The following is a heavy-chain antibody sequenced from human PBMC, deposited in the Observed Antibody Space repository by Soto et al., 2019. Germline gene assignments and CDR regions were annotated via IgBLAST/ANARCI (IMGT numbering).Heavy chain of an antibody. J-gene: IGHJ6*02. CDR2: IMPVFPTP. D-gene: IGHD1-1*01. CDR3: ARDKDRLQLGGNYYYILDV. CDR1: GGTFSTSA. Sequence: QVQLVQSGAEVKKPGSSVKVSCKASGGTFSTSAISWVRQAPGQGLEWVGGIMPVFPTPDYAQNFQGRVTVPSDXXTTTAYLELTSLRADDTAVYYCARDKDRLQLGGNYYYILDVWGQGTAITVSS. V-gene: IGHV1-69*05.